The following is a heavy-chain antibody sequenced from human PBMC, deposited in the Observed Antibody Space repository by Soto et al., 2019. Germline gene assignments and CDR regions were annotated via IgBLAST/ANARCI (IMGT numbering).Heavy chain of an antibody. CDR3: AKGSGYDILTDFDY. CDR2: ISWNTGSI. V-gene: IGHV3-9*01. D-gene: IGHD3-9*01. Sequence: EVQLVESGGGLVQPGRSLRLSCAASGFTFDDYAMYWVRQAPGKGLEWVSGISWNTGSIGYADSVKGRFTISRDNAKNSLYLQMNSLRAEDTALYYCAKGSGYDILTDFDYWGQGTLVTVSS. CDR1: GFTFDDYA. J-gene: IGHJ4*02.